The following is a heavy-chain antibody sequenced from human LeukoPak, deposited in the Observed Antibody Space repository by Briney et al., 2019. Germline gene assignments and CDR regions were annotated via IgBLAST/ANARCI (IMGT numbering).Heavy chain of an antibody. Sequence: SETLSLTCVVYGGSFSGCYWSWIRQPPEKGLEWIGEINHSGSTNYNPSLKSRGTISVDTSKNQFSLRLSSVTAADTAVYYCARGYCSGGSCYRMMGYYYYYMDVWGKGTTVTVSS. V-gene: IGHV4-34*01. CDR3: ARGYCSGGSCYRMMGYYYYYMDV. J-gene: IGHJ6*03. CDR1: GGSFSGCY. D-gene: IGHD2-15*01. CDR2: INHSGST.